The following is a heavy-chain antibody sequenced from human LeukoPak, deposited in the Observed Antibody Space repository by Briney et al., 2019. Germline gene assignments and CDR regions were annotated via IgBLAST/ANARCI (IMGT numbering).Heavy chain of an antibody. CDR1: GFTFSSYA. D-gene: IGHD3-10*01. J-gene: IGHJ6*02. Sequence: LGGSLRLSCAASGFTFSSYAMSWVRQAPGKGLEWVSAISGSGGSTYYADSVKGRFTISRDNAKNSLYLQMNSLRAEDTAVYYCARGNTMLMDVWGQGTTVTVSS. CDR3: ARGNTMLMDV. V-gene: IGHV3-23*01. CDR2: ISGSGGST.